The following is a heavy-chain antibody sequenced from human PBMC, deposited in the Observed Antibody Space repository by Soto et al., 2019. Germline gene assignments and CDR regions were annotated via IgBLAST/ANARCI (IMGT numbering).Heavy chain of an antibody. V-gene: IGHV3-23*01. D-gene: IGHD2-15*01. J-gene: IGHJ5*02. CDR3: AKDPDCSGGSCEPTETKGVFDP. Sequence: GGSLRLSCAAPGFTFSSYAMSWVRQAPGKGLEWVSAISGSGGSTYYADSVKGRFTISRDNSKNTLYLQMNSLRAEDTAVYYCAKDPDCSGGSCEPTETKGVFDPWGQGTLVTVSS. CDR1: GFTFSSYA. CDR2: ISGSGGST.